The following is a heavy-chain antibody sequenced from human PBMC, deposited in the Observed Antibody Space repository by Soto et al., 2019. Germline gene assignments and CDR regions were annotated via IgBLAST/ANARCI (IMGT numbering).Heavy chain of an antibody. CDR1: GFTFSSYA. CDR3: AANRGYNYYYGMDV. CDR2: ISGSGGST. J-gene: IGHJ6*02. D-gene: IGHD3-22*01. V-gene: IGHV3-23*01. Sequence: GGSLRLSCAASGFTFSSYAMSWVRQAPGKGLEWVSAISGSGGSTYYADSVKGRFTISRDNSKNTLYLQMNSLRAEDTAVYYCAANRGYNYYYGMDVWGQGTTVTVCS.